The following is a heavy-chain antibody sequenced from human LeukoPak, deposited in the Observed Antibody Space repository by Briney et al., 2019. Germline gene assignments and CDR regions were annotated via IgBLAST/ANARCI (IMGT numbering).Heavy chain of an antibody. Sequence: QSGGSLRLSCAASGFAFSDFAMSWVRQAPGKGLEWVAVIWYDGSNKYYADSVKGRFTISRDNSKNTLYLQMNSLRAEDTAVYYCARDCRGGYSYGSNWFDPWGQGTLVTVSS. J-gene: IGHJ5*02. CDR1: GFAFSDFA. D-gene: IGHD5-18*01. CDR2: IWYDGSNK. CDR3: ARDCRGGYSYGSNWFDP. V-gene: IGHV3-33*08.